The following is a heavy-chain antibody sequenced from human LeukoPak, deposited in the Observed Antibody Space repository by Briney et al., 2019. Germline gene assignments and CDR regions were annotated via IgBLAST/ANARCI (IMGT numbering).Heavy chain of an antibody. CDR2: IYYSGST. CDR1: GGSISIYY. CDR3: AGIVVVPAVYDAFDI. V-gene: IGHV4-59*01. J-gene: IGHJ3*02. Sequence: PSETLSLTCTVPGGSISIYYWSWIRQPPGKGLEWIGYIYYSGSTNYNPSLKSRVTISVDTSKNQFSLKLSSVTAADTAVYYCAGIVVVPAVYDAFDIWGQGTMVTVSS. D-gene: IGHD2-2*01.